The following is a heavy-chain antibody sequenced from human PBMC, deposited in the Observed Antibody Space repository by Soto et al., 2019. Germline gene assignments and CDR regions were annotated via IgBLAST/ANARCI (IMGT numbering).Heavy chain of an antibody. V-gene: IGHV4-34*01. CDR2: INHSGST. CDR1: GGSLSGYY. CDR3: ARGYDSSGYYSRAAFDI. J-gene: IGHJ3*02. Sequence: PSETLSLTCAVYGGSLSGYYWSWIRQPPGKGLEWIGEINHSGSTNYNPSLKSRVTISVDTSKNQFSLKLSSVTAADTAVYYCARGYDSSGYYSRAAFDIWGQGTMVTVSS. D-gene: IGHD3-22*01.